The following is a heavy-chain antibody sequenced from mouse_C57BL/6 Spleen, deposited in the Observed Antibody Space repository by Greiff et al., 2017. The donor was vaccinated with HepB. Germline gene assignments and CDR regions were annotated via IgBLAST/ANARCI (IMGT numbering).Heavy chain of an antibody. CDR1: GFTFSSYA. V-gene: IGHV5-4*03. CDR3: ARGRGTWAY. J-gene: IGHJ3*01. CDR2: ISDGGSYT. Sequence: EVNLVESGGGLVKPGGSLKLSCAASGFTFSSYAMSWVRQTPEKRLEWVATISDGGSYTYYPDNVKGRFTISRDNAKNNLYLQMSHLKSEDTAMYYCARGRGTWAYWGQGTLVTVSA. D-gene: IGHD4-1*01.